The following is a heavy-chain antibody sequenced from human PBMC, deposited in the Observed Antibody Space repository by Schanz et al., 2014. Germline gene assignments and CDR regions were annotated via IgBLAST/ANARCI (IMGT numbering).Heavy chain of an antibody. CDR1: GFSLNTYG. CDR3: ARLHVGYGSGIWAV. Sequence: QAQLMESGGGFVQPGASLILSCSVSGFSLNTYGIHWFRQPAGKGLEWVAVIWNNGVTKYYADAVRGRFTISRDRFQNNLYHRMSNRRTEDASVYYCARLHVGYGSGIWAVWGQGTSVTVSS. CDR2: IWNNGVTK. J-gene: IGHJ6*02. D-gene: IGHD3-10*01. V-gene: IGHV3-33*01.